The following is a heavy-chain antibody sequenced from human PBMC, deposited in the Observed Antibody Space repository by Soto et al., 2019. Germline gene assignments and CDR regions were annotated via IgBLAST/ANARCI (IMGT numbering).Heavy chain of an antibody. Sequence: QVQLVESGGGVVQPGRSLRLSCVTSGFTFSNYGFHWVRQAPGKGLEWVAVIWYDGSKKYYADFVKGRFTISRDDSKNTLFLQMNSLRAEDTAVYYCARDLGSTNYYFDYWGQGTLLIVSS. CDR3: ARDLGSTNYYFDY. CDR1: GFTFSNYG. D-gene: IGHD1-1*01. CDR2: IWYDGSKK. J-gene: IGHJ4*02. V-gene: IGHV3-33*01.